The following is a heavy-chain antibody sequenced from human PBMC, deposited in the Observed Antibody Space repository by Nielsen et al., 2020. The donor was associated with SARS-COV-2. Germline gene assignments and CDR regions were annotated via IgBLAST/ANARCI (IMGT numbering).Heavy chain of an antibody. D-gene: IGHD5-12*01. J-gene: IGHJ4*02. CDR2: IIPIFGTA. V-gene: IGHV1-69*13. Sequence: SVKVSCKASGGTFSSYAISWVRQAPGQGLKWMGGIIPIFGTANYAQKFQGRVTITADESTSTAYMELSSLRSEDTAVYYCARGVALPYGYFDYWGQGTLVTVSS. CDR3: ARGVALPYGYFDY. CDR1: GGTFSSYA.